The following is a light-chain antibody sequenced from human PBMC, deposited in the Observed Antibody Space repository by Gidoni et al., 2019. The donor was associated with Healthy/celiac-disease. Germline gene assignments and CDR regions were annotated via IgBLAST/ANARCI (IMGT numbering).Light chain of an antibody. CDR3: QQYGSSPRT. J-gene: IGKJ1*01. V-gene: IGKV3-20*01. CDR2: GAS. CDR1: QSVSSSY. Sequence: EMVLTQSPGTLSLSPGARATLSCRASQSVSSSYLDWYQQKPGQAPRLLIYGASSRATGIPDRFSGSGSGTDFTLTISRLEPEDFAVYYCQQYGSSPRTFGQGTKVEIK.